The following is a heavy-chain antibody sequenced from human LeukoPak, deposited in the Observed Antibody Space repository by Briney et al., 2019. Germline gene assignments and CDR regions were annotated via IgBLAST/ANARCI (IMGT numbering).Heavy chain of an antibody. V-gene: IGHV4-34*01. D-gene: IGHD6-6*01. CDR3: ARRSLIAARPGFDY. CDR1: GGSFSGYY. CDR2: INHSGST. J-gene: IGHJ4*02. Sequence: SETLSLTCAVYGGSFSGYYWSWIRQPPGKGLEWIGEINHSGSTNYNPSLKGRVTISVDTSKNQFSLKLSSVTAADTAVYYCARRSLIAARPGFDYWGQGTLVTVSS.